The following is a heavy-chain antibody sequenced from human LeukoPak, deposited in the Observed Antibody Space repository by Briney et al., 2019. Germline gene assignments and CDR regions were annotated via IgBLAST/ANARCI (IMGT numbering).Heavy chain of an antibody. J-gene: IGHJ5*02. CDR2: ISGSGGST. D-gene: IGHD3-3*01. V-gene: IGHV3-23*01. CDR1: GFTFSSYA. CDR3: ATSYDFWSGYGGNWFDP. Sequence: PGGSLRLSCAASGFTFSSYAMSWVRQAPGKGLEWVSAISGSGGSTYYADSVKGRFTISRDNSKNTLYLQMNSLRAEDTAVYYCATSYDFWSGYGGNWFDPWGQGTLVTVSS.